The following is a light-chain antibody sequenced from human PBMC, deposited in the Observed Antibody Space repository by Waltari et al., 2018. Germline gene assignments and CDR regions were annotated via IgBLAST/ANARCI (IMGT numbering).Light chain of an antibody. CDR2: DVN. J-gene: IGLJ2*01. CDR3: CSYAGTSSLT. V-gene: IGLV2-11*01. CDR1: SRDVGGYNY. Sequence: QSALTQPRSVSGSPGQSVSISCTGTSRDVGGYNYVSWYRQHPGKAPTMFIFDVNKRPSGVPDRFSGSKSGNTASLTISGLQAEYEADYYCCSYAGTSSLTFGGGTQLTVL.